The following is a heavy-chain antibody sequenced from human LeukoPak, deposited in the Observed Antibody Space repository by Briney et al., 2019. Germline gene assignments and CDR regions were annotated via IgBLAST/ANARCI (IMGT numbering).Heavy chain of an antibody. Sequence: PGGSLRLSCAASGFTFSRYGMHWVRQAPGKGLEWVAFIQYDGGNKYYADSVKGRFTISRDNSKNTLYLQMNSLRTEDTAVYYCAPKAEGYCSSTSCSDYWGQGTLVTVSS. CDR2: IQYDGGNK. CDR1: GFTFSRYG. J-gene: IGHJ4*02. CDR3: APKAEGYCSSTSCSDY. V-gene: IGHV3-30*02. D-gene: IGHD2-2*01.